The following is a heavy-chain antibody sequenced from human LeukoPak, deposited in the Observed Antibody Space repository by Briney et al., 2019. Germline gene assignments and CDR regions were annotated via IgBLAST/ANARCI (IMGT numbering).Heavy chain of an antibody. V-gene: IGHV3-20*04. J-gene: IGHJ4*02. CDR2: INWNGGST. CDR3: ARDFLTTSFDY. Sequence: RTGGSLRLSCAASGFTFDDYGMSWVRQAPGKGLEWVSGINWNGGSTGYADSVKGRFTISRDNAKNSLYLQMNSLRAEVTAVYYCARDFLTTSFDYWGQGTLVTVSS. CDR1: GFTFDDYG. D-gene: IGHD4-17*01.